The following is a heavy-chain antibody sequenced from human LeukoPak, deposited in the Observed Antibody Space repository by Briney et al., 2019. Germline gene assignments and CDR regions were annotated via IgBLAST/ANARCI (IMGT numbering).Heavy chain of an antibody. CDR1: GSSFNTYA. V-gene: IGHV3-23*01. D-gene: IGHD2-21*02. CDR3: AKDHDNTDYYYYFDS. CDR2: ISDTGRTT. Sequence: PGGSLRLSCAASGSSFNTYAMNWVRQAPGKGLEWVSGISDTGRTTYYTDSVKGRFTISRDNSKNTLHLQMNSLRAEDTALYFCAKDHDNTDYYYYFDSWGQGTLVTVSS. J-gene: IGHJ4*02.